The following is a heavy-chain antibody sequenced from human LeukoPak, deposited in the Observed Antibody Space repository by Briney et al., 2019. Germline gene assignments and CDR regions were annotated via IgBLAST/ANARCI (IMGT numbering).Heavy chain of an antibody. J-gene: IGHJ6*02. CDR1: GGTFSSYA. V-gene: IGHV1-69*04. Sequence: SVKVSCKASGGTFSSYAISWVRQAPGQGLEWMGRIIPSLGIANYAQKFQGRVTITADKSTSTAYMELSSLRSEDTAVYYCARDQTGYCSSTSCYHYGMDVWGQGTTVTVSS. CDR2: IIPSLGIA. CDR3: ARDQTGYCSSTSCYHYGMDV. D-gene: IGHD2-2*03.